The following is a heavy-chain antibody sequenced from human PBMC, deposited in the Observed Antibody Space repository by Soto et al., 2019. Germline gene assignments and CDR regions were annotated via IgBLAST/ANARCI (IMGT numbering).Heavy chain of an antibody. D-gene: IGHD1-26*01. CDR2: IIPLFGTA. CDR3: ARLIGEGYSGTYALDY. Sequence: QVQLVQSGAEVKKPGSSVKVSCKASGGTFNNYAISWVRQAPGQGLEWMGGIIPLFGTANYAQKFEGRVTITADKSTHTAYKELSSLKSEDTAVYYCARLIGEGYSGTYALDYWGQGTLVTVSS. J-gene: IGHJ4*02. V-gene: IGHV1-69*06. CDR1: GGTFNNYA.